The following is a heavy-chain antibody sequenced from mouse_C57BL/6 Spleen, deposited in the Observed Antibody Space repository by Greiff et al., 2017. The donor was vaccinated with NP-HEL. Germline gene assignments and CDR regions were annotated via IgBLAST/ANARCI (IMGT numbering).Heavy chain of an antibody. Sequence: QVQLKESGPGLVQPSQSLSITCTASGFSLTSYGVHWVRQSPGKGLEWLGVIWSGGSTDYNAAFLSRLTISKDKSKSQVFFKMNSLQADDTARYYCARDGGLSYYDSFDYWGQGTTLTVSS. CDR2: IWSGGST. CDR3: ARDGGLSYYDSFDY. CDR1: GFSLTSYG. J-gene: IGHJ2*01. V-gene: IGHV2-2*01. D-gene: IGHD2-1*01.